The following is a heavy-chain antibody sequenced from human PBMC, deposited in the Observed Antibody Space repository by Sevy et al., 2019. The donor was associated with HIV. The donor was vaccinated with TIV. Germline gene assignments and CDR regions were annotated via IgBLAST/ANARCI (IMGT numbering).Heavy chain of an antibody. J-gene: IGHJ4*02. Sequence: SETLSLTCTVSGDSISSSNWWTWVRQSPGKGLEWIGEIYHSGSPDYDPSLKSRATISVDKSKNLFSLKLRSVTAADTAVYYCTRLSLRGGGYFDFWGQGILVTVSS. CDR1: GDSISSSNW. V-gene: IGHV4-4*02. CDR2: IYHSGSP. D-gene: IGHD3-16*01. CDR3: TRLSLRGGGYFDF.